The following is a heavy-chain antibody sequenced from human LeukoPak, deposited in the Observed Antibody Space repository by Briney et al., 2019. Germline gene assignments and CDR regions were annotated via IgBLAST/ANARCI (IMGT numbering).Heavy chain of an antibody. CDR1: GFTLSNYA. D-gene: IGHD3-10*01. Sequence: GGSLRLSCAASGFTLSNYAMSWVRQAPGKGLEWVSAISSSGGSTYYADSVKGRFTISRDNSKNTLYLQMNSLRAEDTAVYYCARDGYYYGSGSSFDYWGQGTLVTVSS. CDR3: ARDGYYYGSGSSFDY. V-gene: IGHV3-23*01. CDR2: ISSSGGST. J-gene: IGHJ4*02.